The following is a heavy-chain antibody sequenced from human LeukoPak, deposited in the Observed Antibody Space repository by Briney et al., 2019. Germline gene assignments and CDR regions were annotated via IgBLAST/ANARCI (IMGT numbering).Heavy chain of an antibody. D-gene: IGHD3-22*01. Sequence: ASVKISCKASGYTFTSYGISWVRQAPGQGLEWMGWISAYNGNTNYAQKLQGRVTMTADTSTSTAYMELRSLRSGDTAVYYCARDRYYYDSSGYQELDYWGQGTLVTVSS. V-gene: IGHV1-18*01. J-gene: IGHJ4*02. CDR2: ISAYNGNT. CDR1: GYTFTSYG. CDR3: ARDRYYYDSSGYQELDY.